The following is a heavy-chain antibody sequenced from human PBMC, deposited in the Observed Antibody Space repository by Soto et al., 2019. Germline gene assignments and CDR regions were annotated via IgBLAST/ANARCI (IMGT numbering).Heavy chain of an antibody. J-gene: IGHJ4*02. Sequence: ASLKVSCKSSGYTFTSYGISCVRQAPGQGLEWMGWISAYNGNTNYAQKLQGRVTMTTDTSTSTAYMELRSLRSDDTAVYYCARVPLGITMIVVVTSGFDYWGQGTLVTVSS. V-gene: IGHV1-18*01. CDR3: ARVPLGITMIVVVTSGFDY. CDR1: GYTFTSYG. D-gene: IGHD3-22*01. CDR2: ISAYNGNT.